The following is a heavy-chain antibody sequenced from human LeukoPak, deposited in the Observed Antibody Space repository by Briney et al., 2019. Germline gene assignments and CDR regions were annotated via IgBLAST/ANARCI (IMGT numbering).Heavy chain of an antibody. CDR1: GGSISNGDHY. CDR3: ARAFNSSSFYFNY. D-gene: IGHD6-6*01. CDR2: IYHSGST. V-gene: IGHV4-61*08. J-gene: IGHJ4*02. Sequence: SETLSLTCTVSGGSISNGDHYWSWIRQHPGKGLEWIGYIYHSGSTNYNPSLKSRVTISVDTSRNQFSLKLSSVTAADTAVYYCARAFNSSSFYFNYWGQGTLVTVSS.